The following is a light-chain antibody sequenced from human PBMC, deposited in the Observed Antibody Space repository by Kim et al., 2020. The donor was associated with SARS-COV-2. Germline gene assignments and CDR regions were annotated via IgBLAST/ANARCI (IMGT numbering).Light chain of an antibody. CDR3: HQCRASPRA. Sequence: SPGEEATPPCRAGRNVGSMYLAWYQQKPGQRPRLLIYGASRRATGIPDRFSGSGSGTDFTLTISRLEPEDFAVYYCHQCRASPRAFGQGTKVDIK. CDR2: GAS. CDR1: RNVGSMY. V-gene: IGKV3-20*01. J-gene: IGKJ2*01.